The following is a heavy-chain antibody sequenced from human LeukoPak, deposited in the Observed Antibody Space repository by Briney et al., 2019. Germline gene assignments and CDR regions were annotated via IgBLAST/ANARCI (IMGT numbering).Heavy chain of an antibody. D-gene: IGHD6-13*01. V-gene: IGHV3-23*01. J-gene: IGHJ4*02. Sequence: GGSLRLSCAASGFTFSSYAMSWVRQAPGKGLEWVSAISGSGGSTYYADSVKGRFTISRDNSKNTLYLQMNSLRAENTAVYYCAKGPGYSSSWYIFDYWGQGTLVTVSS. CDR3: AKGPGYSSSWYIFDY. CDR2: ISGSGGST. CDR1: GFTFSSYA.